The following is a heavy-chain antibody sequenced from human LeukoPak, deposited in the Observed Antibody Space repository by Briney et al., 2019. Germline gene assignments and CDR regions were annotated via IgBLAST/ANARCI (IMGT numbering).Heavy chain of an antibody. CDR1: TFTFSSYG. Sequence: GGSLRLSCAASTFTFSSYGMHWVRQAPGKGLEWVAVISYDGSNKYYADSVKGRFTISRDNSKNTLYLQMNSLRAEDTAVYYCAKNFGYYYDSSGYYFPPVDYWGQGTLVTVSS. V-gene: IGHV3-30*18. D-gene: IGHD3-22*01. CDR3: AKNFGYYYDSSGYYFPPVDY. CDR2: ISYDGSNK. J-gene: IGHJ4*02.